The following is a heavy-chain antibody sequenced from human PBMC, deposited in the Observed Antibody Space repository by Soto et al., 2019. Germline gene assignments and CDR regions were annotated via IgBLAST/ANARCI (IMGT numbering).Heavy chain of an antibody. V-gene: IGHV4-4*02. CDR3: ASGSSPTVDWFDP. J-gene: IGHJ5*02. Sequence: QVQLQESGPGLVKPSGTLSLTCAVSGGSISSSNWWSWVRQPPGKGLEWIGEIYHSGSTNYNPSPTRRGPISVDKPKNQFSLHLRSVTAAATAVYYCASGSSPTVDWFDPWGQGSLVTVSS. CDR1: GGSISSSNW. D-gene: IGHD4-17*01. CDR2: IYHSGST.